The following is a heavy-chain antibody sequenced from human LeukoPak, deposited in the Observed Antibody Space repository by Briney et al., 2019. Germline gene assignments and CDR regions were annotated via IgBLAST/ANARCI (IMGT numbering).Heavy chain of an antibody. CDR1: GGSISSGGYY. D-gene: IGHD4-17*01. CDR3: ARGPAGDYSSRYFDL. V-gene: IGHV4-31*03. J-gene: IGHJ2*01. Sequence: SETLSLTCTVSGGSISSGGYYWSWIRQHPGKGLEWIGYIYYSGSTYYNPSLKSRVIISVDTSKNQFSLKLSSVTAADTAVYYCARGPAGDYSSRYFDLWGRGTLVTVSS. CDR2: IYYSGST.